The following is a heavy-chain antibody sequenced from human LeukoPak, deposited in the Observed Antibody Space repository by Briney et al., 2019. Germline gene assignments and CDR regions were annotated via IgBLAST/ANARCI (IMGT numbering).Heavy chain of an antibody. Sequence: SETLSLTCTVSGGSISGYYWNWIRQPPGKGLEWIGYIDYSGSTNYNPSLKSRVTISIDTSKNQFSLRLASVTAADSAVYYCARGFDFKSTYFESWGQGTLVIVSS. J-gene: IGHJ4*02. CDR2: IDYSGST. CDR3: ARGFDFKSTYFES. CDR1: GGSISGYY. D-gene: IGHD5-12*01. V-gene: IGHV4-59*01.